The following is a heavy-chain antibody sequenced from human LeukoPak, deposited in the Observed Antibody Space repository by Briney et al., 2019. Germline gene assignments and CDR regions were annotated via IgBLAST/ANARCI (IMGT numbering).Heavy chain of an antibody. Sequence: PSETLSLTCTVSGGSISSGGYYWSWIRQHPGKGLEWIGYIYYSGSTYYNPSLKSRVTISVDTSKNQFSLKLSSVTAADTAVYYCARAPIQLWSKPRKYFDYRGQGTLVTVSS. D-gene: IGHD5-18*01. CDR3: ARAPIQLWSKPRKYFDY. CDR2: IYYSGST. V-gene: IGHV4-31*03. J-gene: IGHJ4*02. CDR1: GGSISSGGYY.